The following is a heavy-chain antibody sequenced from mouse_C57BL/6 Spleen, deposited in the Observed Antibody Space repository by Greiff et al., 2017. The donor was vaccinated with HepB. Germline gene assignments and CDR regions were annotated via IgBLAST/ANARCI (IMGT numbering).Heavy chain of an antibody. CDR2: INYDGSST. CDR1: GFTFSDYY. V-gene: IGHV5-16*01. J-gene: IGHJ2*01. D-gene: IGHD2-14*01. CDR3: ARDGTTGFDY. Sequence: EVKVVESEGGLVQPGSSMKLSCTASGFTFSDYYMAWVRQVPEKGLEWVANINYDGSSTYYLDSLKSRFIISRDNAKNILYLQMSSLKSEDTATYYCARDGTTGFDYWGQGTTLTVSS.